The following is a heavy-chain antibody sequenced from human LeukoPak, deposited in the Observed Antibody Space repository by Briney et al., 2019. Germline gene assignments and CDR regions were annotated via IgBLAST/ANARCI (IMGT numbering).Heavy chain of an antibody. CDR1: GFTFSSYG. D-gene: IGHD6-19*01. V-gene: IGHV3-30*02. CDR3: ARDLSSGWSNWFDP. CDR2: IRYDGSNK. J-gene: IGHJ5*02. Sequence: PGGSLRLSCAASGFTFSSYGMHWVRQAPGKGLEWVAFIRYDGSNKYYADSVKGRFTISRDNSKNTLYLQMNSLRAEDTAVYYCARDLSSGWSNWFDPWGQGTLVTVSS.